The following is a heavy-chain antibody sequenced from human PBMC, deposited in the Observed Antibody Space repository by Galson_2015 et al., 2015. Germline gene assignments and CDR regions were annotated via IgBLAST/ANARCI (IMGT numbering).Heavy chain of an antibody. J-gene: IGHJ4*02. Sequence: SETLSLTCTVSGGSISSSSYYWGWIRQPPGKGLEWIGSIYYSGSTYYNPSLKSRVTISVDTSKNQFSLKLSSVTAADTAVYYCARRPALYCSGGSCYSFDYWGQGTLVTVSS. D-gene: IGHD2-15*01. V-gene: IGHV4-39*01. CDR2: IYYSGST. CDR3: ARRPALYCSGGSCYSFDY. CDR1: GGSISSSSYY.